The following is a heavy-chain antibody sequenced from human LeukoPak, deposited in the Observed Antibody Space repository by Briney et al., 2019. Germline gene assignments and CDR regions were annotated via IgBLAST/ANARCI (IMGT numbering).Heavy chain of an antibody. CDR3: ARVLRGYCSGGSCPPSDY. CDR2: ISAYNGNT. Sequence: ASVKVSCKASGYTFTGYYMHWVRQAPGQGLEWMGWISAYNGNTNYAQKLQGRVTMTTDTSTSTAYMELRSLRSDDTAVYYCARVLRGYCSGGSCPPSDYWGQGTLVTVSS. J-gene: IGHJ4*02. D-gene: IGHD2-15*01. V-gene: IGHV1-18*04. CDR1: GYTFTGYY.